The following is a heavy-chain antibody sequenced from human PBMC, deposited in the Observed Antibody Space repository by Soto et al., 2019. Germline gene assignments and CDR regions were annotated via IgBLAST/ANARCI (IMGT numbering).Heavy chain of an antibody. CDR2: IIPILGIA. V-gene: IGHV1-69*02. Sequence: QVQLVQSGAEVKKPGSSVKVSCKASGGTFSSYTISWVRQAPGQGLEWMGRIIPILGIANYAQEFQGRVTITADKSTSTAYMELSSLRSEDTAVYYCASGGTRYYGMDVWGQGTTVTVSS. CDR3: ASGGTRYYGMDV. CDR1: GGTFSSYT. J-gene: IGHJ6*02.